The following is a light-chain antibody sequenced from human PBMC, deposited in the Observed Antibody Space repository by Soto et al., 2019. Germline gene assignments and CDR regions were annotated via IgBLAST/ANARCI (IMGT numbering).Light chain of an antibody. CDR3: LQDFNYPRT. Sequence: AIQMTQSPSSLSAFVGDRVTITCRASQDIKNDFGWYQQKPGKAPKLLIFAASSLHSGVPSRFSGSGSGTDFTLTIGSLQPEDFATYYCLQDFNYPRTFGQGTKVEIK. J-gene: IGKJ1*01. V-gene: IGKV1-6*01. CDR1: QDIKND. CDR2: AAS.